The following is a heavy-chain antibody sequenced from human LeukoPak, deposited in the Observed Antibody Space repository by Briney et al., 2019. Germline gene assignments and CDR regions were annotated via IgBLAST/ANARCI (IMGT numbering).Heavy chain of an antibody. Sequence: PGGSLRLSCAASGFTFSSYWMSWVRQAPGKGLEWVANIKQDGSEKYYVDSVKGRFTISRDNAKNSLYLQMNSLRAEDTAVYYCARDQEGVVGAEIYGTDVWGEGTTVTVSS. J-gene: IGHJ6*04. D-gene: IGHD2-2*01. CDR3: ARDQEGVVGAEIYGTDV. CDR1: GFTFSSYW. CDR2: IKQDGSEK. V-gene: IGHV3-7*01.